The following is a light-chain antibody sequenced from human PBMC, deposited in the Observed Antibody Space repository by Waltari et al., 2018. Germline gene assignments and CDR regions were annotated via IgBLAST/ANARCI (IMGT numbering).Light chain of an antibody. CDR2: DVT. J-gene: IGLJ1*01. CDR1: TSDIGGYNS. Sequence: QSALTQPAAVSGSPGQSITISCPGSTSDIGGYNSVCWYQQHPGKAPKLIIYDVTNRPSGVSNRFSGSKSGNTASLTISGLQTDDEAIYYCSSHTSTTTNVFGTGTKVTVL. CDR3: SSHTSTTTNV. V-gene: IGLV2-14*03.